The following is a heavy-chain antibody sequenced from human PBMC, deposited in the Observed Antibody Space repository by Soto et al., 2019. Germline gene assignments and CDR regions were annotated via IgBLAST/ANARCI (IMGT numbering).Heavy chain of an antibody. CDR3: AKGYCSGGSCCFDY. CDR1: GFTFSSYG. J-gene: IGHJ4*02. V-gene: IGHV3-30*18. Sequence: ESGGGVVQPGRSLRLSCAASGFTFSSYGMHWVRQAPGKGLEWVAVISYDGSNKYYADSVKGRFTISRDNSKNTLYLQMNSLRAEDTAVYYCAKGYCSGGSCCFDYWGQGTLVTVSS. CDR2: ISYDGSNK. D-gene: IGHD2-15*01.